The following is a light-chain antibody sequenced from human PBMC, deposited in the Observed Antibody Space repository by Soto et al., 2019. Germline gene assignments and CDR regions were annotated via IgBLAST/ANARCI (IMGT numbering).Light chain of an antibody. V-gene: IGKV1-5*01. CDR3: QQYDDFPWT. J-gene: IGKJ1*01. CDR2: DAS. CDR1: QSSTIW. Sequence: DIPMTQSPSTLSASVGDRVMITCRASQSSTIWLAWFQQKPGKAPNLLSYDASNLKGRVPSRFSGTGAGTEFTLTISSLQPDDLATYYCQQYDDFPWTFGQGNKVEIK.